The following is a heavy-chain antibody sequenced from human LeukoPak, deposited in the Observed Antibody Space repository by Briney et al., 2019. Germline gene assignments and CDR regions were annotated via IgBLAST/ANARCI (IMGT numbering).Heavy chain of an antibody. D-gene: IGHD1-14*01. V-gene: IGHV3-66*01. CDR3: AMRYLYYFDY. CDR2: IYSGGST. Sequence: GGSLRLSCAASGFTVSSNYMSWVRQAPGKGLEWVPVIYSGGSTYYADSVKGRFTISRDNSKNTLYLQMNSLRAEDTAVYYCAMRYLYYFDYWGQGTLVTVSS. J-gene: IGHJ4*02. CDR1: GFTVSSNY.